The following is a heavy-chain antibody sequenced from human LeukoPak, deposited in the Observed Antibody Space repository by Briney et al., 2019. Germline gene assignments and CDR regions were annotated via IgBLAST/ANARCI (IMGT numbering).Heavy chain of an antibody. CDR2: INHSGST. J-gene: IGHJ6*02. CDR3: ARDRGTMVRGVKNYYGMDV. D-gene: IGHD3-10*01. V-gene: IGHV4-34*01. CDR1: GGSFSGYY. Sequence: SETLSLTCAVYGGSFSGYYWSWIRQPPGKGLEWIGEINHSGSTNYNPSLKSRVTISVDTSKNQFSLKLSSVTAADTAVYYCARDRGTMVRGVKNYYGMDVWGQGTTVTVS.